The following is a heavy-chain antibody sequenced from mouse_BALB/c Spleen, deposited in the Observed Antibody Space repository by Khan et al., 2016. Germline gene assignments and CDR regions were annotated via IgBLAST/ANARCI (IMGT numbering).Heavy chain of an antibody. V-gene: IGHV1-80*01. CDR3: ARGTPFAN. CDR2: IYPGDGDT. CDR1: GFAFSSYW. Sequence: QVQLQQSGAELVRPGSSVKISCKASGFAFSSYWMNWVKQRPGQGLEWIGQIYPGDGDTNYNGKFKGKATLTADKSSSTAYMQLSSLTPEDSAVYFCARGTPFANWGQGTLVTVSA. J-gene: IGHJ3*01. D-gene: IGHD2-14*01.